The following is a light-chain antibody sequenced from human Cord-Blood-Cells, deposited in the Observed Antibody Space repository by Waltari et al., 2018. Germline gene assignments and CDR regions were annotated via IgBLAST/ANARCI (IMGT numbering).Light chain of an antibody. CDR2: DLR. CDR3: SSYTSSSTRV. Sequence: QSALTQPASVSGSPGQSFTNSCTRTSSDVVGYKYVSSYQQHPGNAPNLMIYDLRNRPSGVSNRFSGSKSGNTAALTISGLQAEDEADYYFSSYTSSSTRVFGGGTKLTVL. CDR1: SSDVVGYKY. V-gene: IGLV2-14*01. J-gene: IGLJ2*01.